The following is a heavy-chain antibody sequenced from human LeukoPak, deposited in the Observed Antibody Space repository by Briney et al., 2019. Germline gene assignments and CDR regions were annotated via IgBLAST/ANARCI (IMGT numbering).Heavy chain of an antibody. CDR1: GVSFSRDA. J-gene: IGHJ4*02. CDR2: ISDSGGST. V-gene: IGHV3-23*01. Sequence: PGASLRLSCAVSGVSFSRDAMSWVREAPGKGLEWVSAISDSGGSTYYADSVKGRFTISRDNSRNTLYLQMNTLRAEDTAVYYCAKCRGSSWSDYFDYWGQGTLVTVSS. CDR3: AKCRGSSWSDYFDY. D-gene: IGHD6-13*01.